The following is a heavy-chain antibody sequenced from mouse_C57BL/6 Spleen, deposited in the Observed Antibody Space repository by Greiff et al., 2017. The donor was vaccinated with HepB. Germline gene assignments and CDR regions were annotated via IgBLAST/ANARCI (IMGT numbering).Heavy chain of an antibody. CDR2: IDPSDSYT. D-gene: IGHD1-1*01. CDR1: GYTFTSYW. Sequence: VQLQQPGAELVKPGASVKLSCKASGYTFTSYWMQWVKQRPGQGLGWIGEIDPSDSYTNYNQKFKGKATLTVDTSSSTAYMQLSSLTSEDSAVYYCARSHYYGSSPYAMDYWGQGTSVTVSS. CDR3: ARSHYYGSSPYAMDY. V-gene: IGHV1-50*01. J-gene: IGHJ4*01.